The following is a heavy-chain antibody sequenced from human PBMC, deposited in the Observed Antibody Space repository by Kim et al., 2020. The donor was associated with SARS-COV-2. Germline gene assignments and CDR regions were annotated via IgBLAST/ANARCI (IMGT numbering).Heavy chain of an antibody. J-gene: IGHJ3*02. CDR1: GFTFSSYA. V-gene: IGHV3-23*01. CDR3: AKDWRDRCSYDDEFDI. Sequence: GGSLRLSCAASGFTFSSYAMSWVRQAPGKGLEWVSAISGSGGGRYYADSVKGRFTISRDNTKNTLYLQMNSLRAEDTAVYYCAKDWRDRCSYDDEFDIWGQGIMVTVSS. CDR2: ISGSGGGR. D-gene: IGHD5-12*01.